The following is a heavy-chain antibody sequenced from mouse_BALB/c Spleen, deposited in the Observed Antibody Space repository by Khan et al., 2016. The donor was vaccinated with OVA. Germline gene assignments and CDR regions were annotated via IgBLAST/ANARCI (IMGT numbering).Heavy chain of an antibody. Sequence: QIQLVQSGPELKKPGETVKISCKAVGYTFTNYRMNWMKQAPEKGLKWMGWINTYTGEPTYGDDFRGRFAFSLETSARTAYLQINNLKNEDMATXCCARETSYWYFDAWGAGTTVTVSS. CDR3: ARETSYWYFDA. CDR1: GYTFTNYR. J-gene: IGHJ1*01. CDR2: INTYTGEP. D-gene: IGHD1-3*01. V-gene: IGHV9-1*02.